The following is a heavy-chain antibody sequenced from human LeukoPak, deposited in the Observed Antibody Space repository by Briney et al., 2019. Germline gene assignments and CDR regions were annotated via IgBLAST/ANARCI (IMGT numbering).Heavy chain of an antibody. CDR1: GFTFSSYA. Sequence: GRSLRLSCAASGFTFSSYAIHWVRQAPGKGLEWVALVSDDGRKKYYADFVKGRFTISRDNSKKTLYLEMNSLGGEDTAVYYCATGAVVGAPKYYFDSWGQGNLVTVSS. D-gene: IGHD1-26*01. V-gene: IGHV3-30*04. CDR3: ATGAVVGAPKYYFDS. J-gene: IGHJ4*02. CDR2: VSDDGRKK.